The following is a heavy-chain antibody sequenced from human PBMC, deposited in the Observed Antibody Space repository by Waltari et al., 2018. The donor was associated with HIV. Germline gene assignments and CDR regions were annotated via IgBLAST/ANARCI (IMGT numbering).Heavy chain of an antibody. J-gene: IGHJ4*02. Sequence: QVQLQQWGAGLLKPSETLSLTCAVYGGSFSGYYWSWIRQPPGKGLEWIGEINHSGSTNYNPSLKSRVTISVDTSKNQFSLKLSSVTAADTAVYYCAQEQQLTRVDYWGQGTLVTVSS. CDR2: INHSGST. CDR1: GGSFSGYY. D-gene: IGHD6-13*01. CDR3: AQEQQLTRVDY. V-gene: IGHV4-34*01.